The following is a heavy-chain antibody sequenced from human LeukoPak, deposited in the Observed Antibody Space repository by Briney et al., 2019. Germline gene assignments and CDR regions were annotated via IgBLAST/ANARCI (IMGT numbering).Heavy chain of an antibody. V-gene: IGHV1-69*13. CDR2: IIPIFGTA. CDR3: ARGPENQPLWGYYWYFDL. D-gene: IGHD2-2*01. J-gene: IGHJ2*01. Sequence: SVKVSCKASGGTFSSYAISWVRQAPGQGLEWMGGIIPIFGTANYAQKFQGRVTITADESTSTAYMELSSLRSEDTAVYYCARGPENQPLWGYYWYFDLWGRGTLVTVSS. CDR1: GGTFSSYA.